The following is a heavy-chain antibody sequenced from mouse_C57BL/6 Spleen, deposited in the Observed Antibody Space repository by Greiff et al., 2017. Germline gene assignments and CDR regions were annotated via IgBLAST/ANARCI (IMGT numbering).Heavy chain of an antibody. CDR2: IYPGDGDT. CDR3: ALIYYYGSSPYYYAMDY. J-gene: IGHJ4*01. CDR1: GYAFSSYW. V-gene: IGHV1-80*01. Sequence: VQLQQSGAELVKPGASVKFSCKASGYAFSSYWMNWVKQRPGKGLEWIGQIYPGDGDTNYNGKFKGKATLTADKSSSTAYMPLSILTSEDSAVYFCALIYYYGSSPYYYAMDYWGQGTSVSVSS. D-gene: IGHD1-1*01.